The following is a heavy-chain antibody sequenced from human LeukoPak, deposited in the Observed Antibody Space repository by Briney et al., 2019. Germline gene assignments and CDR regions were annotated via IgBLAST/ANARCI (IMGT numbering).Heavy chain of an antibody. J-gene: IGHJ4*02. Sequence: PGGSLRLSCAASGFTFSSYAMHWVRQAPGKGLEWVAVISYDGSNKYYADSVKGRFTISRDNSKNTLYLQMNSLRAEDTAVYYCAKDLTTLYSSGSSDYWGQGTQVTVPS. D-gene: IGHD6-19*01. CDR3: AKDLTTLYSSGSSDY. V-gene: IGHV3-30*04. CDR1: GFTFSSYA. CDR2: ISYDGSNK.